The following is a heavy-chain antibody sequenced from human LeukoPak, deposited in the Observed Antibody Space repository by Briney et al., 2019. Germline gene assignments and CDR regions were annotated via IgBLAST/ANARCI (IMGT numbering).Heavy chain of an antibody. J-gene: IGHJ4*02. Sequence: GGSLRLSCAASGFTFDDYAMHWVRQAPGKGLEWVSGISWNSGSIGYADSVKGRFTISRDNAKNSLYLQMNSLRAEDTALYYCAKGIAAAGPGNALDYWGQGTLVTVSS. CDR2: ISWNSGSI. V-gene: IGHV3-9*01. CDR3: AKGIAAAGPGNALDY. D-gene: IGHD6-13*01. CDR1: GFTFDDYA.